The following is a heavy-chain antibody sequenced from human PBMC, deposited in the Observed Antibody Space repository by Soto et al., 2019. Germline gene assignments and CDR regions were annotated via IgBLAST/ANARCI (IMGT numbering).Heavy chain of an antibody. Sequence: SQTLSLTGDISGGSVSSNSVSWNWIRQSPSRGLEWLGRTYYRSKWKNDFAISVRSRITINADTSKNQFSLQLSSVTPEDTAVYYCAITVARALDAFYIWGQGSMVT. V-gene: IGHV6-1*01. CDR1: GGSVSSNSVS. J-gene: IGHJ3*02. CDR2: TYYRSKWKN. CDR3: AITVARALDAFYI. D-gene: IGHD3-10*01.